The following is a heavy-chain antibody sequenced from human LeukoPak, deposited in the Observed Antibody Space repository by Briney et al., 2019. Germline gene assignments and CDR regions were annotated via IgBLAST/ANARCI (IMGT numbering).Heavy chain of an antibody. Sequence: GSLRLSCVASGFTFSRYWMNWVRQAPGKGLEWVANINQDGSEKNYVDSVKGRFTISRDNAKNSLYLQMNSLRAKDTAVYYCASDYDSGYWGQGTLVTVSS. J-gene: IGHJ4*02. D-gene: IGHD5-12*01. V-gene: IGHV3-7*01. CDR1: GFTFSRYW. CDR3: ASDYDSGY. CDR2: INQDGSEK.